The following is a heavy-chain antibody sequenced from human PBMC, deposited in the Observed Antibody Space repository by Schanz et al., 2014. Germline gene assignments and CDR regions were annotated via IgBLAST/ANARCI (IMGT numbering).Heavy chain of an antibody. CDR3: ARGGPAYYFDD. CDR2: ISGSGGST. Sequence: VQLVESGGGVDQPGGSLRLSCAASGITFSSHSFNWVRQAPGKGLEWVSAISGSGGSTYYADSVKGRFTISRDNSKNTLYLQMNSLRPEDTAVYYCARGGPAYYFDDWGQGTMVNVSS. J-gene: IGHJ4*02. CDR1: GITFSSHS. V-gene: IGHV3-23*04.